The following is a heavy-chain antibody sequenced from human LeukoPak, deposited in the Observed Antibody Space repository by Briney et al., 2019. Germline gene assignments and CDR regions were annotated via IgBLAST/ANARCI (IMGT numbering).Heavy chain of an antibody. CDR1: GGTFSNYA. J-gene: IGHJ3*02. Sequence: SVKVSCKASGGTFSNYAISWVRQAPGQGLEWMGGIIPIFGTANYAQKFQGRVTITTDESTSTAYMELSSLRSEDTAVYYCARDLGICSSTSCHGSAFDIWGQGTMVTVSS. CDR3: ARDLGICSSTSCHGSAFDI. V-gene: IGHV1-69*05. D-gene: IGHD2-2*01. CDR2: IIPIFGTA.